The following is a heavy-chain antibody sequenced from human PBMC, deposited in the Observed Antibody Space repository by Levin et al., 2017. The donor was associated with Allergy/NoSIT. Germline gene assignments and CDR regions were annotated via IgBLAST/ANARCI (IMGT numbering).Heavy chain of an antibody. D-gene: IGHD2-15*01. Sequence: ASVKVSCKASGYTFTSYAMHWVRQAPGQRLEWMGWINAGNGNTKYSQKFQGRVTITRDTSASTAYMELSSLRSEDTAVYYCARVQYCSGGSCYGSYYYYMDVWGKGTTVTVSS. CDR2: INAGNGNT. V-gene: IGHV1-3*01. CDR1: GYTFTSYA. J-gene: IGHJ6*03. CDR3: ARVQYCSGGSCYGSYYYYMDV.